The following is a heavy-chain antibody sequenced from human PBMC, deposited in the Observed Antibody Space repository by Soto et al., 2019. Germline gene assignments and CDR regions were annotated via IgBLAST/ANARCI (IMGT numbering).Heavy chain of an antibody. D-gene: IGHD1-1*01. J-gene: IGHJ4*02. CDR1: GYTFTNYG. Sequence: QVQLVQSGAEVKRPGASVKVSCKASGYTFTNYGIIWVRQAPGQGLEWMGWISGYNANTKYAEKLQGRVTMTTDTATNTVYMEVRGLTSDDTAVYYCARDPRYGGDWGQGTLVTVSS. V-gene: IGHV1-18*01. CDR3: ARDPRYGGD. CDR2: ISGYNANT.